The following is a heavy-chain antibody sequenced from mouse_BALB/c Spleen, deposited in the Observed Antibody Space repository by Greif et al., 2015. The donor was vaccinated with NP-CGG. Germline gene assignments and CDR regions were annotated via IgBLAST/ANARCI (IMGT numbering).Heavy chain of an antibody. Sequence: EVKLVESGGGLVKPGGSLKLSCAASGFAFSSYDMSWVRQTPEKRLEWVAYISSGGGSTYYPDTVKGRFTISRDNAKNTLYLQMSSLKSEDTAMYYCARQNGYSCMDYWGQGTSVTVSS. J-gene: IGHJ4*01. D-gene: IGHD2-3*01. CDR1: GFAFSSYD. CDR2: ISSGGGST. V-gene: IGHV5-12-1*01. CDR3: ARQNGYSCMDY.